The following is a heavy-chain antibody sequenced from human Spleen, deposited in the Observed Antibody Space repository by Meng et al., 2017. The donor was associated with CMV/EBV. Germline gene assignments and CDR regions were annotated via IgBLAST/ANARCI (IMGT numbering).Heavy chain of an antibody. D-gene: IGHD6-13*01. CDR3: AKGAAPGTEGYFDY. CDR2: ISWNSGSK. J-gene: IGHJ4*02. Sequence: SPKISCAASGFTFDDYAMHWVRQAPGKGLEWVSGISWNSGSKAYVDSVKGRFTISRDNAKNSLYLQMNSLRPEDMALYYCAKGAAPGTEGYFDYWGQGALVTVSS. V-gene: IGHV3-9*03. CDR1: GFTFDDYA.